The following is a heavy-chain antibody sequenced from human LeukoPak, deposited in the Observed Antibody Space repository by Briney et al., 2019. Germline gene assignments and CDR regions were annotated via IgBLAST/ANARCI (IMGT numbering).Heavy chain of an antibody. CDR2: INRSGSS. J-gene: IGHJ4*02. V-gene: IGHV4-34*01. D-gene: IGHD6-13*01. Sequence: SETLSLTCTVYGGSFTGYYWSWIRQPPGKGLEWIGEINRSGSSHYTPSLQSRVTIFLEASRNQFSLQLSSVTAADTAVYYCARRPLAAAYDYWGQGTLVTVSS. CDR3: ARRPLAAAYDY. CDR1: GGSFTGYY.